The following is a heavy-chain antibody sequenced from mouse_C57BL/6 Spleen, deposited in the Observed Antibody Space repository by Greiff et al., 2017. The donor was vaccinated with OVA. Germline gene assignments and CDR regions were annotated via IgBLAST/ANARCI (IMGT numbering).Heavy chain of an antibody. V-gene: IGHV1-82*01. J-gene: IGHJ3*01. CDR2: IYPGDGDT. CDR3: AREGYDGYPAWFAY. Sequence: QVQLQQSGPELVKPGASVKISCKASGYAFSSSWMNWVKQRPGTGLEWIGRIYPGDGDTNYNGKFKGKATLTADKSSSTAYMQLSSLTSEDSAVYFCAREGYDGYPAWFAYWGQGTLVTVSA. CDR1: GYAFSSSW. D-gene: IGHD2-3*01.